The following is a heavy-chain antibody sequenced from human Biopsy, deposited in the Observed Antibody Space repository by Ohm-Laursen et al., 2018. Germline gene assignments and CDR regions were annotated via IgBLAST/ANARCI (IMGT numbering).Heavy chain of an antibody. V-gene: IGHV1-69*05. J-gene: IGHJ6*02. CDR2: IVTFFGTV. Sequence: GSSVKVSCKLSGGSFSNYAVSWVRQAPGQGLEWMGGIVTFFGTVKYAQRFQGRLTITTDRSTDTAYMELSSLTSEDTAVYYCASQTPRNPNILTGAFHYDMAVWGQGTTVTVSS. CDR3: ASQTPRNPNILTGAFHYDMAV. D-gene: IGHD3-9*01. CDR1: GGSFSNYA.